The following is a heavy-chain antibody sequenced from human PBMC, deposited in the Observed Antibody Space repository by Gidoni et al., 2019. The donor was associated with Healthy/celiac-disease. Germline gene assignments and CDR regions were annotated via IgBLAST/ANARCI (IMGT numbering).Heavy chain of an antibody. V-gene: IGHV4-30-2*01. CDR2: IYHSGST. D-gene: IGHD6-13*01. Sequence: QLQLQESGSGLVKPSQTLSLTCAASGGSISSGGYSWSWIRQPPGKGLEWIGYIYHSGSTYYNPSLKSRVTISVDRSKNQFSLKLSSVTAADTAVYYCARASSWPYDAFDIWGQGTMVTVSS. J-gene: IGHJ3*02. CDR3: ARASSWPYDAFDI. CDR1: GGSISSGGYS.